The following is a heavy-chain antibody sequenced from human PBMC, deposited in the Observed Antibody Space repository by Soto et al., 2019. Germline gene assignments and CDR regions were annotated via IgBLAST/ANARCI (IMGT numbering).Heavy chain of an antibody. D-gene: IGHD6-13*01. CDR3: ARDDSGTGPFDY. V-gene: IGHV4-61*10. J-gene: IGHJ4*02. CDR1: GASITGSSY. CDR2: IYYSGST. Sequence: SETLSLTCTVSGASITGSSYWSWIRQPAGKGLEWIGYIYYSGSTNYNPSLKSRVTISVDTSKNQFSLKLSSVTAADTAVYYCARDDSGTGPFDYWGQGTLVTAPQ.